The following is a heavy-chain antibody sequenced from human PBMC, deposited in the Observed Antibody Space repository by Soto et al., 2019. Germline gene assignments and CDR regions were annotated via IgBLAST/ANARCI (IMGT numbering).Heavy chain of an antibody. J-gene: IGHJ3*02. Sequence: QVQLVESGGGVVQPGRSLRLSCAASGFTFSSYAMHWVRQAPGKGLEWVAVISYDGSNKYYADSVKGRFTISRDNSKNTLYLQMNSLGADDTAVYYCARGHYYDSSGYYYGSAFDIWGQGTMVTVSS. CDR1: GFTFSSYA. D-gene: IGHD3-22*01. CDR2: ISYDGSNK. V-gene: IGHV3-30-3*01. CDR3: ARGHYYDSSGYYYGSAFDI.